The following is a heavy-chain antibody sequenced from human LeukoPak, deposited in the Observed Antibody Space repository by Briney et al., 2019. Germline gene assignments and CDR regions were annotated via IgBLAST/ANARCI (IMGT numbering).Heavy chain of an antibody. J-gene: IGHJ6*03. CDR2: INWNGGST. CDR3: ARDNGVDTYYCDSSGYRGGYYYYMDV. Sequence: GGSLRLSCAASGFTFDDYGMSWVRQAPGKGLEWVSGINWNGGSTGYADSVKGRFTISRDNAKNSLYLQMNSLRAEDTALYYCARDNGVDTYYCDSSGYRGGYYYYMDVWGKGTTVTVSS. V-gene: IGHV3-20*04. D-gene: IGHD3-22*01. CDR1: GFTFDDYG.